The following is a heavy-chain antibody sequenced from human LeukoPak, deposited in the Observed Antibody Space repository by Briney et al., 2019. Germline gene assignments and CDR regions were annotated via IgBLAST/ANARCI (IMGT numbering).Heavy chain of an antibody. CDR3: ARDGGQWLVPGWFDP. V-gene: IGHV3-33*01. CDR2: IWYDGSNK. Sequence: GGSLRLSCAASGFTLSSYGMHWVRQAPGKGLEWVAVIWYDGSNKYYADSVKGRFTISRDNSKNMLYLQMNSLRAEDTAVYYCARDGGQWLVPGWFDPWGQGTLVTVFS. J-gene: IGHJ5*02. CDR1: GFTLSSYG. D-gene: IGHD6-19*01.